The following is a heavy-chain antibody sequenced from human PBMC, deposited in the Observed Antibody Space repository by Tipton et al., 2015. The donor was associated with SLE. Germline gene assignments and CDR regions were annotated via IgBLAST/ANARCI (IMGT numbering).Heavy chain of an antibody. CDR3: ARGMVTWRGAILGVDV. CDR1: GGSISGHY. D-gene: IGHD2-21*02. CDR2: ISDGGGT. V-gene: IGHV4-59*08. J-gene: IGHJ6*02. Sequence: TLSLTCSVSGGSISGHYWVWIRQPPGKGLEWIGYISDGGGTNYNPSLKSRVTTSVDPAKNQFSLKLTSVTAADTAVYYCARGMVTWRGAILGVDVWGQGTTVNVSS.